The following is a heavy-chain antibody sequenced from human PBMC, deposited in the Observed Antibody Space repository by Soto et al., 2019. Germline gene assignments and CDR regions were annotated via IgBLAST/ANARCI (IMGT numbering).Heavy chain of an antibody. CDR1: GYSFTSYW. Sequence: PGESLKISCKGSGYSFTSYWSSWVRQMPGKGLEWMGRIDPSDSYTNYSPSFQGHVTISADKSISTAYLQWSSLKASDTAMYYCARLNLRIKSPAPVIAVELLAPNYYYGMDVWGQGTTVTVSS. J-gene: IGHJ6*02. D-gene: IGHD6-19*01. CDR2: IDPSDSYT. CDR3: ARLNLRIKSPAPVIAVELLAPNYYYGMDV. V-gene: IGHV5-10-1*01.